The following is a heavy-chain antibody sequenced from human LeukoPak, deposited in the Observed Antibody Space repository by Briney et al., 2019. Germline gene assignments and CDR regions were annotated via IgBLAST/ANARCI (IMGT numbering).Heavy chain of an antibody. J-gene: IGHJ4*02. Sequence: GGSLRLSCAASGFTFSSYSMNWVRQAPGKGLEWVSSISSSSSYIYYADSVKGRFTISRDNAKNSLYLQMNSLRAEDTAVYYCARGLVGASGAYYFDYWRQGTRVTVSS. CDR1: GFTFSSYS. CDR2: ISSSSSYI. V-gene: IGHV3-21*01. D-gene: IGHD1-26*01. CDR3: ARGLVGASGAYYFDY.